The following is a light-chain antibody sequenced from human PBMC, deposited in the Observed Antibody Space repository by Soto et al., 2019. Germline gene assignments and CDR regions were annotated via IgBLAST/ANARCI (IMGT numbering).Light chain of an antibody. J-gene: IGKJ5*01. CDR1: QGISSA. CDR3: QQFNSYPIT. V-gene: IGKV1-13*02. Sequence: AIQLTQSPSSLSASVGDRVTISCRASQGISSALAWYQQKPGKAPKLLIYDASSLESGVPSRFSGSGSGTDFTLTISSLQPEDFATYYCQQFNSYPITFGQGTRLEFK. CDR2: DAS.